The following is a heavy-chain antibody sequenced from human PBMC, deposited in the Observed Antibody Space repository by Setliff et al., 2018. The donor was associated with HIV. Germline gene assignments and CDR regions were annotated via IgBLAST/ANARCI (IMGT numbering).Heavy chain of an antibody. CDR3: ARDFDYGDYNWAFDY. Sequence: LSLTCTVSGGSISSYYWSWIRQPAGKGLEWIGRIYTSGSTNYNPSLKSRVTMSVDTSKNQFSLKLSSVTAADTAVYYCARDFDYGDYNWAFDYWGQGTLVTVSS. D-gene: IGHD4-17*01. V-gene: IGHV4-4*07. CDR2: IYTSGST. J-gene: IGHJ4*02. CDR1: GGSISSYY.